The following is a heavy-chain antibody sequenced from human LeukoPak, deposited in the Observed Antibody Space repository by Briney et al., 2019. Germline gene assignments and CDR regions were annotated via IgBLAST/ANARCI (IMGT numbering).Heavy chain of an antibody. D-gene: IGHD3-9*01. V-gene: IGHV3-11*01. CDR3: ARDRAYYDILTGYYRDWFDP. Sequence: GSLRLSCAASGFTFSDYYMSWIRQAPGKGLEWVSYISSSGSTIYYADSVKGRFTISRDNAKNSLYPRMNSLRAEDTAVYYCARDRAYYDILTGYYRDWFDPWGQGTLVTVSS. CDR2: ISSSGSTI. J-gene: IGHJ5*02. CDR1: GFTFSDYY.